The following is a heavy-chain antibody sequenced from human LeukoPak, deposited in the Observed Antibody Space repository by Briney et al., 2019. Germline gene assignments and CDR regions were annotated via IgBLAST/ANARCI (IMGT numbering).Heavy chain of an antibody. V-gene: IGHV3-9*01. CDR3: AKDIGRDGNDAFDI. Sequence: PGGSLRLSCAASGFTFDDYAMHWVRQAPGKGLEWVSGISWNSGSIGYADSVKGRFTISRDNAKNSLYLQMNSLRAEDTALYYCAKDIGRDGNDAFDIWGQGTMVTVSS. CDR2: ISWNSGSI. D-gene: IGHD5-24*01. J-gene: IGHJ3*02. CDR1: GFTFDDYA.